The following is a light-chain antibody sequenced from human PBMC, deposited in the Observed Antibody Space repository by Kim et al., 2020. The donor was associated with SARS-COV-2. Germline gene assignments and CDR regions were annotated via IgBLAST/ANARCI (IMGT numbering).Light chain of an antibody. J-gene: IGKJ4*01. V-gene: IGKV1-9*01. CDR3: QQLNSYPRVT. CDR2: AAS. CDR1: QGISSY. Sequence: QLTQSPSFLSASVGDRVTITCRASQGISSYLAWYQQKPGKAPKLLIYAASTLQSGVPSRFSGSGSGTEFTLTISSLQPEDFATYYCQQLNSYPRVTFGGGTKVDIK.